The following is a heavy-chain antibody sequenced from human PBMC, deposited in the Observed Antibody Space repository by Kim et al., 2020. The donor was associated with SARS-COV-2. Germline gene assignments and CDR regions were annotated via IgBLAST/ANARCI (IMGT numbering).Heavy chain of an antibody. Sequence: SETLSLTCTVSGGSISGYFWSWIRQPAGETLEWIGRIYSSGTTVSNPSLKSRLTLSIDTSRNQFSLSLTSVTAADTAVYYCARGPSRGIPLDYWGQGTLVAVSS. CDR1: GGSISGYF. J-gene: IGHJ4*02. D-gene: IGHD3-10*01. CDR2: IYSSGTT. V-gene: IGHV4-4*07. CDR3: ARGPSRGIPLDY.